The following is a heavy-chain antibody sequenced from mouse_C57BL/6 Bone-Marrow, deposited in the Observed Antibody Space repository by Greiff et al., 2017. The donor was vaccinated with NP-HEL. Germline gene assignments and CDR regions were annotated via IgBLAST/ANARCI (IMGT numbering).Heavy chain of an antibody. J-gene: IGHJ3*01. Sequence: QVQLQQSGPELVKPGASVKISCKASGYAFSSSWMNWVKQRPGKGLEWIGRIYPGDGDTNYNGKFKGKATLTADKSSSTAYMQLSSLTSEDSAVYFGARSRDYDWFAYWGQGTLVTVSA. CDR1: GYAFSSSW. D-gene: IGHD2-4*01. CDR2: IYPGDGDT. CDR3: ARSRDYDWFAY. V-gene: IGHV1-82*01.